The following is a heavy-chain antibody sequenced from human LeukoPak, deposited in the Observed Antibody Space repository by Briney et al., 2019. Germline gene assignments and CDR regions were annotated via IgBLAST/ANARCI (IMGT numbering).Heavy chain of an antibody. V-gene: IGHV3-53*01. J-gene: IGHJ4*02. CDR1: GFTVSSNY. Sequence: GGSLRLSCAASGFTVSSNYMSWVRQAPGKGLEWVSVIYSGGSTFYADSVKGRFTISRDNSKNTLYLQMNSLRAEDTAVYYCARDNSGYGFFDYWGQGTLVTVSS. CDR2: IYSGGST. CDR3: ARDNSGYGFFDY. D-gene: IGHD5-12*01.